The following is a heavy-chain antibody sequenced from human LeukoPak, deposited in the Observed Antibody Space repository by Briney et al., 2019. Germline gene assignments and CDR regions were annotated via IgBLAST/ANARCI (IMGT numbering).Heavy chain of an antibody. CDR1: GGSISSSSYY. V-gene: IGHV4-39*01. CDR2: IYYSGST. J-gene: IGHJ4*02. D-gene: IGHD3-10*01. CDR3: ARLRGLLNFDY. Sequence: SEPVSLTCTVSGGSISSSSYYWAWIRQPPGKGLEWIGSIYYSGSTYYNPSLKSRVTISVDTSKNQFSLKLSSVTAADTAVYYCARLRGLLNFDYWGQRTLVSASS.